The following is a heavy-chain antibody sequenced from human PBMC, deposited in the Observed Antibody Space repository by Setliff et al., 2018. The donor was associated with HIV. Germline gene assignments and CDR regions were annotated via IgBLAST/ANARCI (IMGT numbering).Heavy chain of an antibody. J-gene: IGHJ4*02. CDR3: TRELWQQLVPYYFDY. CDR1: GFNFANAW. V-gene: IGHV3-15*04. CDR2: VESRTDGGAT. D-gene: IGHD6-13*01. Sequence: PGGSLRLSCVASGFNFANAWMSWVRQAPGRGLQWVGRVESRTDGGATHYAAPVKGRFTISRDDSRNTLYLQMNSLRTDDTAFYYCTRELWQQLVPYYFDYWGQGTLVTVSS.